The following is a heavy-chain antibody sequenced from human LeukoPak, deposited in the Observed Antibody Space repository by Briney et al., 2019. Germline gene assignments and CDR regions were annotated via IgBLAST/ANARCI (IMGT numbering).Heavy chain of an antibody. Sequence: GGSLRLSCAASGFTFSSYAMHWVRQAPGKGLEYVSAISSNGGSTYYANSVKGRFTISRDNSKNTLYLQMGSLRAEDMAVYYCARPMAGYLDWLFVPDVWGQGTTVTVSS. J-gene: IGHJ6*02. CDR3: ARPMAGYLDWLFVPDV. CDR1: GFTFSSYA. D-gene: IGHD3-9*01. CDR2: ISSNGGST. V-gene: IGHV3-64*01.